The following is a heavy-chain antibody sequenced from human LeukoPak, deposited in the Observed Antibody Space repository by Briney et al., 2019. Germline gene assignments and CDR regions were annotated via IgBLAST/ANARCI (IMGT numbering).Heavy chain of an antibody. J-gene: IGHJ3*02. V-gene: IGHV1-2*04. D-gene: IGHD2-15*01. CDR1: GYTFTGYY. CDR3: ARDICSGGSCYGALFAFDI. Sequence: GASVKVSCKASGYTFTGYYMHWVRQAPGQGLEWMGWINPNSGGTNYAQKFQGWVTMTRDTSISTAYMELSRLRSDDTAVYCCARDICSGGSCYGALFAFDIWGQGTMVTVSS. CDR2: INPNSGGT.